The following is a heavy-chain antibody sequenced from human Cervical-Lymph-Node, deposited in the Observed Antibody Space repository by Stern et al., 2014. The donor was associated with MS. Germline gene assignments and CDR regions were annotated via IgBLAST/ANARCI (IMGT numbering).Heavy chain of an antibody. Sequence: SGGTNYAQKFQGRVTMTRDTSISTAYMELSRLRSDDTAVYYCARDRDYYDSSGYYPGDAFDIWGQGTMVTVSS. CDR2: SGGT. D-gene: IGHD3-22*01. V-gene: IGHV1-2*02. CDR3: ARDRDYYDSSGYYPGDAFDI. J-gene: IGHJ3*02.